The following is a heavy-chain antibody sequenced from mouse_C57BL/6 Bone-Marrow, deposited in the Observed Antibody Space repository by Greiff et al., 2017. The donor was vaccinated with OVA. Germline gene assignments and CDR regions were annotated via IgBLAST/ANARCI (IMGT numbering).Heavy chain of an antibody. D-gene: IGHD2-4*01. J-gene: IGHJ1*03. V-gene: IGHV1-82*01. Sequence: VQLQQSGPELVKPGASVKISCKASGYAFSSSWMNWVKQRPGKGLEWIGRIYPGDGDTNYNGKFKGKATLTADKSSRTAYMQLSSLTSEDSAVYFCARDDYGWYFDVWGTGTTVTVSS. CDR1: GYAFSSSW. CDR2: IYPGDGDT. CDR3: ARDDYGWYFDV.